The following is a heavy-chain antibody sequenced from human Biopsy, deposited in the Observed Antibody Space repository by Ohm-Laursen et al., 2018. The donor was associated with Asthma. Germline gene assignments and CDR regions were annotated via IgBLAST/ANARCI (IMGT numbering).Heavy chain of an antibody. D-gene: IGHD3-3*01. CDR2: VSYDGGVV. CDR3: AKRRGYSDLTDFDH. CDR1: GFVFRSHA. Sequence: SLRLSCTASGFVFRSHAMHWVRQAPGKGLEWVAVVSYDGGVVHYADSMKGRFTISRDNAESTLYLQMNRLRTDDTAVYFCAKRRGYSDLTDFDHWGQGTLVTVSS. V-gene: IGHV3-30*18. J-gene: IGHJ4*02.